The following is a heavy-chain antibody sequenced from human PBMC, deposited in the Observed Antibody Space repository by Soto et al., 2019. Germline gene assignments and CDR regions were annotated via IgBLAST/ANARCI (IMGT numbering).Heavy chain of an antibody. Sequence: QVQLVQSGAEVKKPGASVKVSCKASGYTFTSYGISWVRQAPGQGLEWMGWISAYNGNTNYAQKLQGRVTMTTDTCTSTAYMELRSLRSDDTAVYYCAGEEIVLLPAPIGDNYYYYYCMDVWGQGTTVTVSS. J-gene: IGHJ6*02. D-gene: IGHD2-2*01. CDR2: ISAYNGNT. CDR1: GYTFTSYG. CDR3: AGEEIVLLPAPIGDNYYYYYCMDV. V-gene: IGHV1-18*01.